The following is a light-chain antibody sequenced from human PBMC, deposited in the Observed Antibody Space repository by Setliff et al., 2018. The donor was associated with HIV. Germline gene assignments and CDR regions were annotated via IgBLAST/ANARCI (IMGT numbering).Light chain of an antibody. J-gene: IGLJ1*01. Sequence: QSALTQPASVSGSPGQSITISCTGTISDVGSYNIVSWCQQHPGKAPKLMIYDVSKRPSGVSNRFSGSNSGTTASLTISGLQAEDEADYFCCSYVSSNPHYVFGTGTKVTVL. CDR1: ISDVGSYNI. CDR2: DVS. V-gene: IGLV2-23*02. CDR3: CSYVSSNPHYV.